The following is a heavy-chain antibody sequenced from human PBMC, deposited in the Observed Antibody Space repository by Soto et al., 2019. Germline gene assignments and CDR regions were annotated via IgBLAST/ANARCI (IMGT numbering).Heavy chain of an antibody. Sequence: QVQLQESGPGLVKPSETLSLTCTVSGGSINTHYWSWIRQPPGKGLEWIGYIYYSGNTDYNPSLKSRLTISVDTTKNQFSLRLHSVTAADTAVYYCARDRGSRGGVDYWGQGTLVTVSS. CDR1: GGSINTHY. J-gene: IGHJ4*02. V-gene: IGHV4-59*11. CDR3: ARDRGSRGGVDY. CDR2: IYYSGNT. D-gene: IGHD3-10*01.